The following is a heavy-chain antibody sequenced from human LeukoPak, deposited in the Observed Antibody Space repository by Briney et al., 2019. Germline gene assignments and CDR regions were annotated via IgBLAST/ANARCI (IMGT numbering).Heavy chain of an antibody. CDR3: ARGPYYYDTYYFDY. CDR1: GFTFSSYA. V-gene: IGHV3-64*01. J-gene: IGHJ4*02. D-gene: IGHD3-22*01. Sequence: GGSLRLSCAASGFTFSSYAMHWVRQAPGKGLEYVSDISSDGHSTYYANSVKGRFTISRDNSKNTLSLQMGSLRAEDMAVYYCARGPYYYDTYYFDYWGQGTLVTVSS. CDR2: ISSDGHST.